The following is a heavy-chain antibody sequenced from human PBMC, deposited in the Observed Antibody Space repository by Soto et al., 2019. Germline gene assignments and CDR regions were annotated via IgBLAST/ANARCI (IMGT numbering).Heavy chain of an antibody. Sequence: SETLSLTCTVSGDSIRSYYWSWIRQPPGKGLEWIGYISYTGSTHYNPSLKSRVTISADTSKNQFSLKLSSVTTADTALYDCASEGVAAPYYYYGMDVWGQGSPVTVYS. D-gene: IGHD2-15*01. CDR2: ISYTGST. J-gene: IGHJ6*02. CDR1: GDSIRSYY. CDR3: ASEGVAAPYYYYGMDV. V-gene: IGHV4-59*01.